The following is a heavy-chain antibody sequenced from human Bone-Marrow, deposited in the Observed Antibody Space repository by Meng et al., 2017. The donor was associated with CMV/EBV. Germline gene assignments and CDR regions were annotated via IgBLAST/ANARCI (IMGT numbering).Heavy chain of an antibody. Sequence: LSLTCAASGFTFSSYGMHWVRQAPGKGLEWVAFIHYDGSHKDYADSVKGRLTISRDNSRNMLFLQMNSLRPEDTAVYYCAKVRNYYGAGSYYKGLDDWGQGTLVTVSS. J-gene: IGHJ4*02. V-gene: IGHV3-30*02. CDR1: GFTFSSYG. CDR3: AKVRNYYGAGSYYKGLDD. D-gene: IGHD3-10*01. CDR2: IHYDGSHK.